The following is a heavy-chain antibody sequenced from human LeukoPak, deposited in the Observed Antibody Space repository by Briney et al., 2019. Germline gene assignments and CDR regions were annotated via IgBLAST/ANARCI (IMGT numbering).Heavy chain of an antibody. Sequence: GGSLRLSCAVSGFPFSSYSMNWVRQAPGKGLEWVSYISASGSNIYYLDAVKGRFTVSRDNAMNSLFLQMDRPRAEDTAIYHCVRVKGTYFDFWGQGTLVTVSS. CDR1: GFPFSSYS. CDR3: VRVKGTYFDF. D-gene: IGHD1-1*01. J-gene: IGHJ4*02. CDR2: ISASGSNI. V-gene: IGHV3-48*01.